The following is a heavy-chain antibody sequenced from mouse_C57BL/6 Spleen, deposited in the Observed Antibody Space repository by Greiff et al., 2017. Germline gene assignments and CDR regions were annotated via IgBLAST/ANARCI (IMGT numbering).Heavy chain of an antibody. Sequence: QVQLQQSGAELVMPGASVKLSCKASGYTFTSYWMHWVKQRPGQGLEWIGEIDPSDSYTNYNQKFKGKSTLTVDKSSSTAYMQLSSLTSEDSAVYYCARSNPDYWGQGTTLTVSS. D-gene: IGHD6-1*01. J-gene: IGHJ2*01. V-gene: IGHV1-69*01. CDR2: IDPSDSYT. CDR3: ARSNPDY. CDR1: GYTFTSYW.